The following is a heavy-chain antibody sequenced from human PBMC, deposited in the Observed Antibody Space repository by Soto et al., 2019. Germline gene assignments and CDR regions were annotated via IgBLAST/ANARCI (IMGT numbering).Heavy chain of an antibody. V-gene: IGHV3-53*01. J-gene: IGHJ4*02. D-gene: IGHD6-19*01. Sequence: GSLGLTSSVAGFTVRDNLGGVRQAPGKGLEGVSFIHSDGSTHYTYSVRGRFTISRDNSKNTLYLQMDRLRVDDTAGYFCERDASGPFDYWGQGTRVTVSS. CDR2: IHSDGST. CDR3: ERDASGPFDY. CDR1: GFTVRDNL.